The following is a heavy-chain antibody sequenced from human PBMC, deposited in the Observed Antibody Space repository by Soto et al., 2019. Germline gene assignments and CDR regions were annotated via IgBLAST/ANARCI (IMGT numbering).Heavy chain of an antibody. V-gene: IGHV1-69*09. CDR2: INPLSGIS. Sequence: QVQLVQSGAEVKKPESSVKVSCKTSGGTFVRHAISWVRQAPGQGPEWMGKINPLSGISNYAQKFQDRVTFPADTDSSTAYMELSSLRSDDTAVYYCATPACAATWCSPSHNLDHWGQGTLVTVAS. D-gene: IGHD2-2*01. CDR1: GGTFVRHA. CDR3: ATPACAATWCSPSHNLDH. J-gene: IGHJ4*02.